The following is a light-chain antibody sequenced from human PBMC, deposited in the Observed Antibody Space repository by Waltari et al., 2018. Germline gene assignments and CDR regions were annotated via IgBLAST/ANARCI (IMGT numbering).Light chain of an antibody. CDR3: ASYPGSSIPVV. J-gene: IGLJ2*01. CDR2: DVN. Sequence: QSALIQPASVSGSPGQSITISCTGTSSDVGGYNFVSWYQHHPGRAPKLMIYDVNKRPSGVSHRFSGSKSGDTASLTISGLLTEDEADYYCASYPGSSIPVVFGGGTKLTVL. V-gene: IGLV2-23*02. CDR1: SSDVGGYNF.